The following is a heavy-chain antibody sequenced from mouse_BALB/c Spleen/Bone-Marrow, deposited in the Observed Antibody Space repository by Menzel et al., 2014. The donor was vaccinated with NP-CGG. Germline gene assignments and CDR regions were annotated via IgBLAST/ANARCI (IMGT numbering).Heavy chain of an antibody. CDR2: INTNGGNT. J-gene: IGHJ2*01. CDR3: ARHRQWLSPFDY. Sequence: EVNLVESGGGLVKLGGSLKLSCAASGFTFSNYYMSWVRQTPEKRLELVAAINTNGGNTFYPDTVKGRFTISRDNAKNTLYLQMSSLKSEDSALYYCARHRQWLSPFDYWGQGTTLTVSS. CDR1: GFTFSNYY. D-gene: IGHD2-2*01. V-gene: IGHV5-6-2*01.